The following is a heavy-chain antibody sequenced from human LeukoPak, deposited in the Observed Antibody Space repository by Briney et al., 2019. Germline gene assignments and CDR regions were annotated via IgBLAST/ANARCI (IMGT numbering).Heavy chain of an antibody. Sequence: AGSLRLSCAASGFTFSSNSMNWVRQAPGKGLEWVSYISSSSSTTYYADSVKGRFTISRDNAKNSLYLQMNSLRDEDTAVYYCARGASRGFDYWGQGTLVTVSS. V-gene: IGHV3-48*02. CDR1: GFTFSSNS. D-gene: IGHD5-24*01. CDR2: ISSSSSTT. J-gene: IGHJ4*02. CDR3: ARGASRGFDY.